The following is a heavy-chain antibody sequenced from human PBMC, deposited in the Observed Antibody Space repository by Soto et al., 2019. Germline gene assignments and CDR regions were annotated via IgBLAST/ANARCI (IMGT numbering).Heavy chain of an antibody. D-gene: IGHD4-17*01. CDR1: CFTFNSYS. CDR2: ISSSSSTI. J-gene: IGHJ5*02. CDR3: ARENYGDYLNWFDP. Sequence: PGGSLRLSCATSCFTFNSYSMNWVRQAPGKGLEWVSYISSSSSTIYYADSVKGRFTISRDNAKNSLYLQMNSLRDEDTAVYYCARENYGDYLNWFDPWGQGTLVTVSS. V-gene: IGHV3-48*02.